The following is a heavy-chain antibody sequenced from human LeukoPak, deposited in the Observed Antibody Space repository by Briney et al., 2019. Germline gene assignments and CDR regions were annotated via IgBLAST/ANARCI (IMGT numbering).Heavy chain of an antibody. Sequence: GESLKISCKGSEYSFTNYWIGWVRQMPGKGLEWMGIIYPDDSDTRYSPSFQGQVTISADKPITTAYLQWSSLKASDTAIYYCARHSHTYGFSYYGMDVWGQGTTVTVSS. J-gene: IGHJ6*02. CDR3: ARHSHTYGFSYYGMDV. V-gene: IGHV5-51*01. D-gene: IGHD3-10*01. CDR2: IYPDDSDT. CDR1: EYSFTNYW.